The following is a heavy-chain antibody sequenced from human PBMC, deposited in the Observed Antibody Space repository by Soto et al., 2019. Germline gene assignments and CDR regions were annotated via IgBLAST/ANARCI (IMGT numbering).Heavy chain of an antibody. J-gene: IGHJ3*02. CDR2: ILVDGRT. CDR3: AKATATGGGAFDI. V-gene: IGHV3-23*01. D-gene: IGHD2-8*02. CDR1: GFICRSYD. Sequence: LRLSCAASGFICRSYDMSWVRQAPGKGLEWVSTILVDGRTFYVDSVKGRFTISRDSSQNTVYLQMNSLTVGDTALYYCAKATATGGGAFDICGQGTMVTVSS.